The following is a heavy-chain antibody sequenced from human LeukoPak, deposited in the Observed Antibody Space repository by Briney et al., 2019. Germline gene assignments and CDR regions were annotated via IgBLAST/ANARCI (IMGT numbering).Heavy chain of an antibody. J-gene: IGHJ3*02. CDR3: ARDVPVIGQGDAFDI. CDR1: GGTFSNYA. D-gene: IGHD3-10*01. CDR2: IIPIFGTT. V-gene: IGHV1-69*06. Sequence: ASVKVSCKASGGTFSNYAISWVRQASGQGLEWMGGIIPIFGTTDYAQKFQGRVTITADKSTSTAYMELSSLRSEDTAVYYCARDVPVIGQGDAFDIWGQGTMVTVSS.